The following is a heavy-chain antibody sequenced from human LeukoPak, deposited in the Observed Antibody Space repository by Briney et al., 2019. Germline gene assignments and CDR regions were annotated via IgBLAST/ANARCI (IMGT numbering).Heavy chain of an antibody. CDR2: IYPGDSDT. V-gene: IGHV5-51*01. J-gene: IGHJ3*02. CDR3: ARQGIAVAPFDAFDI. Sequence: GESLKISCKGSGYSFTNYWIGWVRQMPGKGLEWMGIIYPGDSDTRYSPSFQGQVTISADKSISTAYLQWSSLKASDTAMYYCARQGIAVAPFDAFDIWGQGTMVTVSS. CDR1: GYSFTNYW. D-gene: IGHD6-19*01.